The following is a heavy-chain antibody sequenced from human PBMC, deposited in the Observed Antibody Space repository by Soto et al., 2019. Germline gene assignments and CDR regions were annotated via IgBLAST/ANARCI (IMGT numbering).Heavy chain of an antibody. Sequence: QVQLVQSGAEVKKPGASVKVSCKASGYTFTSYYMHWVRQPPGQGLEWMGIINPSIGSTTYAQKFEGRVTTTRYTSTSTVYMELSSLRSEDTAEDYCAFGLTYYYYCMDVRGKGTTDTVSS. J-gene: IGHJ6*03. D-gene: IGHD3-10*01. CDR3: AFGLTYYYYCMDV. CDR2: INPSIGST. V-gene: IGHV1-46*01. CDR1: GYTFTSYY.